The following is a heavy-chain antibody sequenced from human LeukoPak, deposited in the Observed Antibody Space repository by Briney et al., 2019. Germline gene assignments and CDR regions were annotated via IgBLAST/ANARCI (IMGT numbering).Heavy chain of an antibody. CDR2: IYHSGST. D-gene: IGHD3-10*01. V-gene: IGHV4-4*02. J-gene: IGHJ4*02. CDR3: ARYRGANGYYFDY. CDR1: GGSLTNDDW. Sequence: SETLSLTCAVSGGSLTNDDWWNWVRQPPGRGLEWIGEIYHSGSTNYNPSLKSRVTISVDKSKNQFSLKLSSVTAADTAVYYCARYRGANGYYFDYWGQGTLVTVSS.